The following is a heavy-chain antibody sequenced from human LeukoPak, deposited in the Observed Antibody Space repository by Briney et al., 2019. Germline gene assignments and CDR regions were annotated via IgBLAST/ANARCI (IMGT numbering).Heavy chain of an antibody. D-gene: IGHD4/OR15-4a*01. V-gene: IGHV4-61*05. Sequence: SETLSLTCTVSGGSISSSSYYWSWIRQTPGKGLEWIGNIFGSGDTNYNPSLQSRVTISVDTSKKQFSLKLRSVTAADTAVYYCTRRLSNGATLNYFDYWGQGTLVTVSS. CDR1: GGSISSSSYY. CDR2: IFGSGDT. CDR3: TRRLSNGATLNYFDY. J-gene: IGHJ4*02.